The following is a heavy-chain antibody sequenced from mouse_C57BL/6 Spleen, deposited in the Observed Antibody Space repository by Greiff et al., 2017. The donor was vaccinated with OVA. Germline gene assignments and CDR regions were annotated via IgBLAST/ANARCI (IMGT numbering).Heavy chain of an antibody. CDR1: GFNIKNTY. CDR3: ARDILRPYAMYY. D-gene: IGHD1-2*01. Sequence: EVQRVESVAELVRPGASVKLSCTASGFNIKNTYMHWVKQRPEQGLEWIGRIDTANGNNKYAPKFQGKATITADTSSNTAYLQLSILTSEDTAIYSCARDILRPYAMYYWGQGTSVTVSS. J-gene: IGHJ4*01. V-gene: IGHV14-3*01. CDR2: IDTANGNN.